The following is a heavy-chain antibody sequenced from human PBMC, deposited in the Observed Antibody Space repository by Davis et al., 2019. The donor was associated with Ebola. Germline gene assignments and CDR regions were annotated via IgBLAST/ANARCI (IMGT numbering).Heavy chain of an antibody. J-gene: IGHJ3*02. CDR2: IYYSGST. CDR1: GGSVSSGSYY. V-gene: IGHV4-61*01. Sequence: PSETLSLTCTVSGGSVSSGSYYWSWIRQPPGKGLEWIGYIYYSGSTNYNPSLKSRVTISVDTSKNQFSLKLSSVTAADTAVYYCARDRPGAFDIWGQGTMVTVSS. CDR3: ARDRPGAFDI.